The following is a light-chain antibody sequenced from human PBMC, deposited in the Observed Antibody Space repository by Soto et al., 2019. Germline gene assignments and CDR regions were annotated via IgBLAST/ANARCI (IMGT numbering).Light chain of an antibody. V-gene: IGLV2-14*01. J-gene: IGLJ2*01. Sequence: SALTQPASVSGSPGQSITISCTGTSSDVGGYHFVSWYQQYPGKAPKLMIYDVINRPSGVSNRFSGSKSGNTASLTISGLQAEDEADYYCSSYSSSTTLLFGGGTKLTVL. CDR2: DVI. CDR1: SSDVGGYHF. CDR3: SSYSSSTTLL.